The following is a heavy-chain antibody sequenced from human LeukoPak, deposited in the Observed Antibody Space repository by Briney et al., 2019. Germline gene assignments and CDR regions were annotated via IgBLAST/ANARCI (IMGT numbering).Heavy chain of an antibody. J-gene: IGHJ5*02. V-gene: IGHV3-33*06. Sequence: GGSLRLSCAASGFTFSSYGMHWVRQAPGKGLKWVAVIWYDGSNKYYADSVKGRFTISRDNSKNTLYLQMNSLRAEDTAVYYCAKDTSSSYNWFDPWGQGTLVTVSS. CDR1: GFTFSSYG. CDR2: IWYDGSNK. CDR3: AKDTSSSYNWFDP. D-gene: IGHD6-6*01.